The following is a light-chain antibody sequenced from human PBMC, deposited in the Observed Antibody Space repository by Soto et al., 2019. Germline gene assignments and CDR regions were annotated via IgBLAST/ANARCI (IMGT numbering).Light chain of an antibody. CDR1: SSNIGSNA. Sequence: QSVLTQPPSASGTPGQRVTISCSGSSSNIGSNAVSWYQQLPGTAPKLLIYNNNQRPSGVPDRFSGSKSGTPASLAISGLQSEDEADYYCAAWDDCLNGYVFGTGTKVTVL. CDR2: NNN. J-gene: IGLJ1*01. CDR3: AAWDDCLNGYV. V-gene: IGLV1-44*01.